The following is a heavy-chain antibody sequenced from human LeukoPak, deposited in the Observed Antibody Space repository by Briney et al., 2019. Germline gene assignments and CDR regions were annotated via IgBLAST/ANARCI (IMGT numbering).Heavy chain of an antibody. J-gene: IGHJ4*02. CDR1: GFTFSDYW. CDR2: IKTDVTST. CDR3: TTIRPDY. V-gene: IGHV3-74*01. Sequence: PGGSLRLSCAVPGFTFSDYWMHWVRQAPGKGLVWVSRIKTDVTSTDYADSVKGRFTISRDNAKNTLYLQMDSLRADDTAVYYCTTIRPDYWGRGTLVTVSS. D-gene: IGHD1-14*01.